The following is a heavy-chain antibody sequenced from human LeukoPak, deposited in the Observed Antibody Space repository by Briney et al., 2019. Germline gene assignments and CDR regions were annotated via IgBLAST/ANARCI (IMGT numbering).Heavy chain of an antibody. CDR1: GRSFSGYY. Sequence: SETLSLTCAVYGRSFSGYYWSWIRQPPGEGLEWIGEINHSGSTNYNPSLKSRVTISVDTSKNQFSLKLSSVTAADTAVYYCARSGYGDYARYWGQGTLVTVSS. V-gene: IGHV4-34*01. J-gene: IGHJ4*02. D-gene: IGHD4-17*01. CDR2: INHSGST. CDR3: ARSGYGDYARY.